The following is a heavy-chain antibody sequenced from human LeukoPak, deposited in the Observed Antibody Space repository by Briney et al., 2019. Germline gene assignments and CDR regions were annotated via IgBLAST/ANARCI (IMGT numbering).Heavy chain of an antibody. D-gene: IGHD3-3*01. Sequence: PSETLSLTCTVSGGSISSYYWSWIRQPPGKGLEWIGYIYYSGSTNYNPSLKSRVTISVDTSKNQFSLKLSFVTAADTAVYYCARGTPFGVVIHYFDYWGQGTLVTVSS. CDR1: GGSISSYY. J-gene: IGHJ4*02. V-gene: IGHV4-59*01. CDR3: ARGTPFGVVIHYFDY. CDR2: IYYSGST.